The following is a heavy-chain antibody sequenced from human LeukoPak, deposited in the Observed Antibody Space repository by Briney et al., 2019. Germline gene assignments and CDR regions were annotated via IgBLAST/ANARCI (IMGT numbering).Heavy chain of an antibody. Sequence: GASVKVSCKASGYTFTSYYMHWVRQAPGQGLEGMGIINPSGGSTSYAQKFQGRVTMTRDLSTSTVYMELSSLRSEDTAVYYCAGVAGSMVRGVSGFDIWGQGTMVTVSS. CDR3: AGVAGSMVRGVSGFDI. J-gene: IGHJ3*02. D-gene: IGHD3-10*01. V-gene: IGHV1-46*01. CDR1: GYTFTSYY. CDR2: INPSGGST.